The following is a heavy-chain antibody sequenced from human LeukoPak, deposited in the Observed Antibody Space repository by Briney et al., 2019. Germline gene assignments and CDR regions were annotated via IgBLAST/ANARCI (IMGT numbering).Heavy chain of an antibody. V-gene: IGHV3-11*01. Sequence: PGGSLRLSCAASGFTFSDYYMSWIRQAPGEGLEWVSYISSSGSTIYYADSVKGRFTNSRDNAKNSLYLQMNSLRAEDTAVYYCARGQPGYCSGGSCRGFDYWGQGTLVTVSS. CDR1: GFTFSDYY. CDR2: ISSSGSTI. D-gene: IGHD2-15*01. CDR3: ARGQPGYCSGGSCRGFDY. J-gene: IGHJ4*02.